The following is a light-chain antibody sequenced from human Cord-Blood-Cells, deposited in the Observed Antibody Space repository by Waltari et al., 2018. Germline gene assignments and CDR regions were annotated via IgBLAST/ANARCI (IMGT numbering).Light chain of an antibody. CDR3: GSSAGSWV. Sequence: SALTQPASVSWSSGQLIPISCTGTSIDVGSYNLVSWYQQHPGKAPKLLMYKGSKRPSVVLNGSSASKSGITACLTISGRQADDDADYYCGSSAGSWVFGGGTKLTVL. CDR1: SIDVGSYNL. J-gene: IGLJ3*02. CDR2: KGS. V-gene: IGLV2-23*01.